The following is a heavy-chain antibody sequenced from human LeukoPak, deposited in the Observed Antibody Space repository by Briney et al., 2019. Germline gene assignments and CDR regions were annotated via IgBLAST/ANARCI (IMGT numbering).Heavy chain of an antibody. D-gene: IGHD3-16*01. CDR2: IKHDGSET. Sequence: GGSLRLSCAASGFTFSNIWMSWVRQAPGKGLEWVANIKHDGSETNYVDSVKGRFTISRDNAKNSLHLQMNSLRAEDTAVYSCARRWRLGELLSARMDVWGQGTTVTVSS. J-gene: IGHJ6*02. CDR1: GFTFSNIW. V-gene: IGHV3-7*02. CDR3: ARRWRLGELLSARMDV.